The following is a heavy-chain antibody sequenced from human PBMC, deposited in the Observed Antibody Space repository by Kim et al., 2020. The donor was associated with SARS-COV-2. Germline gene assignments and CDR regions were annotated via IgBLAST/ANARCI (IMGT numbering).Heavy chain of an antibody. CDR1: GFTFSSYW. CDR2: INSDGSST. J-gene: IGHJ6*02. V-gene: IGHV3-74*01. CDR3: ARDPTVLRYFDWPRGMDV. Sequence: GGSLRLSCAASGFTFSSYWMHWVRQAPGKGLVWVSRINSDGSSTSYADSVKGRFTISRDNAKNTLYLQMNSLRAEDTAVYYCARDPTVLRYFDWPRGMDVWGQGTTVTVSS. D-gene: IGHD3-9*01.